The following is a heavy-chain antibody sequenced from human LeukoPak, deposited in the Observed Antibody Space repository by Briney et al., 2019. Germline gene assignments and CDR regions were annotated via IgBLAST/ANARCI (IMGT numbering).Heavy chain of an antibody. CDR1: GFTFSSYA. CDR2: ISYDGTNN. D-gene: IGHD1-26*01. Sequence: GGSLRLSCAASGFTFSSYAMHWVSQAPGKGLEWVAVISYDGTNNYYAYSVSVPFTISRDNSKASLYLQMNSLRAEDTAVYSCARGPRLGGGAPWNYFDYWGQGTLVTVSS. V-gene: IGHV3-30-3*01. CDR3: ARGPRLGGGAPWNYFDY. J-gene: IGHJ4*02.